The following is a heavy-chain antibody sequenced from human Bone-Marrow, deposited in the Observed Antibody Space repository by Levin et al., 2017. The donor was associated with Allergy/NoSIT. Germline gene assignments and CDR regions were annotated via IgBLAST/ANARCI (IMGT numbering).Heavy chain of an antibody. CDR1: GGSIVSDYH. CDR2: ILHSGTT. D-gene: IGHD5-12*01. J-gene: IGHJ4*02. CDR3: VRQGTWMPGSMGPIDS. V-gene: IGHV4-39*01. Sequence: PSETLSLTCSVSGGSIVSDYHWGCIRQLPGNGLEWIGSILHSGTTYYNPSLNSRVSISVDTSKNQFSLMLASVTAADTAMYYCVRQGTWMPGSMGPIDSWGQGALVTVSS.